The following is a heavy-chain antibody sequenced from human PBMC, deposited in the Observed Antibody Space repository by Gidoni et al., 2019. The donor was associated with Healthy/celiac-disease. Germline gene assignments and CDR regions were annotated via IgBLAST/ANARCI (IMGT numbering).Heavy chain of an antibody. Sequence: EVQLVESGGGLVQPGRSLRLSCAASGFTFDDYAMHWVRQAPGKGLECVSGISWNSGSIGYADSVKGRFTISRDNAKNSLYLQMNSLRAEDTALYYCAKDLRRRGVVIMDWGQGTLVTVSS. V-gene: IGHV3-9*01. J-gene: IGHJ4*02. CDR1: GFTFDDYA. CDR2: ISWNSGSI. D-gene: IGHD3-3*01. CDR3: AKDLRRRGVVIMD.